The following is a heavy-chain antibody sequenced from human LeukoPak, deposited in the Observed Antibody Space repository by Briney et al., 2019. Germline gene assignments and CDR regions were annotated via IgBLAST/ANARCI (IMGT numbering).Heavy chain of an antibody. CDR1: GGTFSSYA. J-gene: IGHJ4*02. D-gene: IGHD3-22*01. CDR2: INPSGGST. Sequence: GASVKVSFKASGGTFSSYAISWVRQAPGQGLEWMGIINPSGGSTSYAQKFQGRVTMTRDTSTSTVYMELSSLRSEDTAVYYCAREYYYDSRLDYWGQGTLVTVSS. CDR3: AREYYYDSRLDY. V-gene: IGHV1-46*01.